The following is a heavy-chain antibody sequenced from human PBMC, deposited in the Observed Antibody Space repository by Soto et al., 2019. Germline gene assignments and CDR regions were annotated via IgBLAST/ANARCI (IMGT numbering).Heavy chain of an antibody. CDR1: GFSLSTSGMC. CDR3: ARTVIAVAVTVAFDI. D-gene: IGHD6-19*01. CDR2: IDWDDDK. V-gene: IGHV2-70*01. J-gene: IGHJ3*02. Sequence: SGPTLVNPTQTLTLTCTFSGFSLSTSGMCVSWIRQPPGKALEWLALIDWDDDKYYSTSLKTRLTISKDTSKNQVVLTMTNMEPVDTAPFSFARTVIAVAVTVAFDIWGQGTMVTVSS.